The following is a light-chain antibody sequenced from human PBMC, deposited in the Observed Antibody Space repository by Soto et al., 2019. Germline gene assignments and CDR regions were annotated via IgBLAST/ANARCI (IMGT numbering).Light chain of an antibody. CDR3: QQYGSSPLT. CDR2: GAS. Sequence: EIVLKQSPGTLSSSPGERATLSCRASQSVARNFLAWYQQKRGQAPRLVIYGASSRATGIPDRFSGSGSGTDFTLTISRLEPEEFAVYFCQQYGSSPLTFGGGTKVGIK. CDR1: QSVARNF. V-gene: IGKV3-20*01. J-gene: IGKJ4*01.